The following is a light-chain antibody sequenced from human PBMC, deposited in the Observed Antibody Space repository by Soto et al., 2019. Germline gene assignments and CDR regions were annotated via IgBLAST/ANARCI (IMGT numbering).Light chain of an antibody. CDR2: LGS. J-gene: IGKJ2*01. Sequence: DIVMTQSPLSLPVTPGEPASISCRSSQSLLHSNGYNYLDWYLQKPGQSPQLLIYLGSNRASGVPERFSGSGSGTDLTLKIRRVEAEDAGMYYCMHALHAPPTYGQGKKLEIK. CDR1: QSLLHSNGYNY. CDR3: MHALHAPPT. V-gene: IGKV2-28*01.